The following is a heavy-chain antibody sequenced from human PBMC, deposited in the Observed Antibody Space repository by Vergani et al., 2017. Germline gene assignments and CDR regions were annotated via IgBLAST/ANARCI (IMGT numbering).Heavy chain of an antibody. Sequence: QVQLVESGGGVVQPGRSLRLSCAASGFTFSSYGMHWVRQAPGKGLEWVAVISYDGSNKYYADSVKGRFTISRDNSKNTLYLQMNSLRAEDTAVYYCASGAHIVVVTALDYWGQGTLVTVSS. D-gene: IGHD2-21*02. CDR3: ASGAHIVVVTALDY. CDR2: ISYDGSNK. CDR1: GFTFSSYG. J-gene: IGHJ4*02. V-gene: IGHV3-30*19.